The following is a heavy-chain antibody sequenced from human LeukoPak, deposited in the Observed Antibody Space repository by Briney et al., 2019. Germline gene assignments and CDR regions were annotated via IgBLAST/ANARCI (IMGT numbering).Heavy chain of an antibody. CDR2: VFDSGRT. D-gene: IGHD5-18*01. J-gene: IGHJ4*02. V-gene: IGHV4-59*11. CDR3: TTIKRGDIFGYFDF. CDR1: GGSMTTHH. Sequence: SETLSLTCTVSGGSMTTHHWTWIRQTPGKGLEWIGYVFDSGRTKENPSLKSRVTLSADTSKSQLSLRLSSVTAADTAVYYCTTIKRGDIFGYFDFWGQGILVTVSS.